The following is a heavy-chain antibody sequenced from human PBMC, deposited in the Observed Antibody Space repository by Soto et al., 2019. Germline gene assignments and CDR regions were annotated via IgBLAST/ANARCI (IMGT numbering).Heavy chain of an antibody. Sequence: QVQLVQSGAEVKKPGSSVKVSCKASGGTFSSYTISWVRQAPGQGLEWMGRIIPILGIANYAQKFQGRVTXTXXKSTSTAYMELSSLRSEDTAVYYCARGIVATMGDYWGQGTLVTVSS. CDR2: IIPILGIA. CDR3: ARGIVATMGDY. V-gene: IGHV1-69*02. J-gene: IGHJ4*02. D-gene: IGHD5-12*01. CDR1: GGTFSSYT.